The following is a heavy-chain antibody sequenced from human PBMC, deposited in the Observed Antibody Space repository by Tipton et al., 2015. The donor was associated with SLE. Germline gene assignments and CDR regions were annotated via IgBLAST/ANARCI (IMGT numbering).Heavy chain of an antibody. CDR2: IYTSGGT. CDR1: GGSISSYY. D-gene: IGHD5-12*01. J-gene: IGHJ4*02. Sequence: LSLTCTVSGGSISSYYWSWIRQPAGKGLEWIGRIYTSGGTNYNPSLKSRVTMSVDTSKNQFSLKLSSVTAADTAVYYCARGGYSGYDPSGSGSFDYWGQGTLVTVSS. CDR3: ARGGYSGYDPSGSGSFDY. V-gene: IGHV4-4*07.